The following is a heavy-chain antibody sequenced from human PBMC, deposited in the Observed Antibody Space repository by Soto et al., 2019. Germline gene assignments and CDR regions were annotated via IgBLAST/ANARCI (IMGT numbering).Heavy chain of an antibody. Sequence: QVQLVQSGAEVKKPGSSVKVSCTASGGTFSDYAVSWVRQAPGQGLEWMGGIIPMFSSSSFAQKFQARLTITADHSTCTPYMSLSSLGSADTSMYYCAKDIGFQQHLFVFDLWGPGTLVTVSS. D-gene: IGHD3-10*02. CDR2: IIPMFSSS. V-gene: IGHV1-69*01. CDR1: GGTFSDYA. CDR3: AKDIGFQQHLFVFDL. J-gene: IGHJ4*02.